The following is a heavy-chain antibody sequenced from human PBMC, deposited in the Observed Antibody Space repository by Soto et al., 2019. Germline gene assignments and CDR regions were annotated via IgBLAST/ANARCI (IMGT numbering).Heavy chain of an antibody. V-gene: IGHV3-30*18. CDR2: ISYDGSNK. CDR3: AKDPRGYSYGLNDY. Sequence: GVSLRLSCAASGFTFSSYGMHWVRQAPGKGLEWVAVISYDGSNKYYADSVKGRFTISRDNSKNTLYLQMNSLRAEDTAVYYCAKDPRGYSYGLNDYWGQGTLVTVSS. CDR1: GFTFSSYG. D-gene: IGHD5-18*01. J-gene: IGHJ4*02.